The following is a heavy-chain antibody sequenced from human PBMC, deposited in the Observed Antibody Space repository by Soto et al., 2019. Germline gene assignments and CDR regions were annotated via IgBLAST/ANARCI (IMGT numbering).Heavy chain of an antibody. D-gene: IGHD6-13*01. CDR1: GFTFSNFA. V-gene: IGHV3-23*01. CDR3: AKDGIKPSGSSSFNVFDY. CDR2: ISGNSVNT. J-gene: IGHJ4*02. Sequence: PGGSLRLSCKASGFTFSNFAMSWVRQAPGKGLEWVSTISGNSVNTYYADSVKGRFTISRDNSKDTLYMQMNSLRADDTAVYYCAKDGIKPSGSSSFNVFDYWGQGTLVTVSS.